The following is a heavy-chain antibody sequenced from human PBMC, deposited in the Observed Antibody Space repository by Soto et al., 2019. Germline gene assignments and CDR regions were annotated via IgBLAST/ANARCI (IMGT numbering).Heavy chain of an antibody. CDR2: IDHSGST. CDR3: ARVPYRRYTAWYYGMDL. Sequence: QVQLQQWGAGLLKPSETLSLTCAVYGGSFSGYYWSWIGQPPGKGLEWIGEIDHSGSTNYNPSLKSRVTISVDTSKNQFALKLSSVTAADTAVYYCARVPYRRYTAWYYGMDLWGQGTTVTVSS. J-gene: IGHJ6*02. CDR1: GGSFSGYY. D-gene: IGHD5-18*01. V-gene: IGHV4-34*01.